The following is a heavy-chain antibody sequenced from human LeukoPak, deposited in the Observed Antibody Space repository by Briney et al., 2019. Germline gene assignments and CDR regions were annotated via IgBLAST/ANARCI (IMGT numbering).Heavy chain of an antibody. Sequence: GGSLRLSCAASGFIFSSHGMHWVRQAPGKGLEWVAIIWYDGSNKYYVDTVKGRFTISRDNSKNTLYLEMNSLRAEDTAVYYCARARDDSSSYLPPWFDPRGQGTLVTVSS. CDR3: ARARDDSSSYLPPWFDP. D-gene: IGHD6-13*01. CDR2: IWYDGSNK. CDR1: GFIFSSHG. V-gene: IGHV3-33*01. J-gene: IGHJ5*02.